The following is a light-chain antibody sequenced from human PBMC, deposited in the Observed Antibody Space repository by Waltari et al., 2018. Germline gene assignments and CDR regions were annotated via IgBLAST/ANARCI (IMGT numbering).Light chain of an antibody. V-gene: IGLV1-51*02. CDR2: ENT. Sequence: QSVLTQPPSASAPPGPRVTISSSGGSSNIGYHYVSLYRQFPGTAPKLLIYENTERPSGIPGRFSGSKSGTSATLDITGLQAGDEADYYCGTWDSSLSGAVFGGGTHLTVL. J-gene: IGLJ7*01. CDR1: SSNIGYHY. CDR3: GTWDSSLSGAV.